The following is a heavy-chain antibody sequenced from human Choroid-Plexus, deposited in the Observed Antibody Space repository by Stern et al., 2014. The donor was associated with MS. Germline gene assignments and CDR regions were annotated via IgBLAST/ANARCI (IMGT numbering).Heavy chain of an antibody. D-gene: IGHD2/OR15-2a*01. CDR2: VSYDGSNK. V-gene: IGHV3-30*18. Sequence: VQLVQSGGGVVQPGRPLRLSCVASGFTFAGCAMHWVRQAPGKGLEWEAGVSYDGSNKYYADSVKGRFTISRDNSQNTLYMQMSSLRPEDTAVYYCAKDRHYLTYFFDHWGQGSLVTVSS. CDR3: AKDRHYLTYFFDH. J-gene: IGHJ5*02. CDR1: GFTFAGCA.